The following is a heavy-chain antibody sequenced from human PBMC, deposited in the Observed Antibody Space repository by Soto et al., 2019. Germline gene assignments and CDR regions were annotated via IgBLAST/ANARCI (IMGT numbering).Heavy chain of an antibody. CDR1: GFIFSSYA. V-gene: IGHV3-30-3*01. Sequence: PGGSLRLSCAASGFIFSSYAMHWVRQAPGKGLEWVALISYDGSNKYYADSVKGRFTISRDNSKNMLYLQMNSLRAEDTAVYYCAREYTDWFDPWGQGTLVTVSS. CDR3: AREYTDWFDP. CDR2: ISYDGSNK. J-gene: IGHJ5*02. D-gene: IGHD1-20*01.